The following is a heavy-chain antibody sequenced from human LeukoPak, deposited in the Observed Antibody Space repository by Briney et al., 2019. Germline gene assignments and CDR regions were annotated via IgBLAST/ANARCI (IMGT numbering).Heavy chain of an antibody. CDR2: ISYDGSNK. V-gene: IGHV3-30*01. D-gene: IGHD2-8*01. Sequence: GRSLRLSCAASGFTFSSYAMHWVRQAPGKGLEWVAVISYDGSNKYYADSVRGRFTISRDNSKNTLYLQMNSLRAEDTAVYYCARDFSGYCTNGVCYYFDYWGQGTLVTVSS. J-gene: IGHJ4*02. CDR3: ARDFSGYCTNGVCYYFDY. CDR1: GFTFSSYA.